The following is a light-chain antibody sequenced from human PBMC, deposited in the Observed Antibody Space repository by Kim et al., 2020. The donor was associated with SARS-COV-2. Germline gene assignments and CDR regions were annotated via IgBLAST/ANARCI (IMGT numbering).Light chain of an antibody. Sequence: VSQGQTASTPGSGDKLVDNYASWFQQKPGKPPVPVTYKDTKRPSGIPERFVGSNSGNTATLTFGGTQAMDEPDYSCQGWDSSTAAVFGGGTQLTVL. CDR1: KLVDNY. CDR2: KDT. J-gene: IGLJ2*01. V-gene: IGLV3-1*01. CDR3: QGWDSSTAAV.